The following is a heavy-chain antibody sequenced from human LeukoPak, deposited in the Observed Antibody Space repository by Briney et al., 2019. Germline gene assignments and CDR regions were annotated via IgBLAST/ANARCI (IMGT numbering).Heavy chain of an antibody. CDR3: ARDLRAYYYDSSGPATAH. Sequence: PGGSLRLSCAASGFAFNSYAMSWVRQAPGKGLEWVSTIGINGDSTYYADSVKGRFTISRDNSKNTLYLQMSSLRAEDTAVYYCARDLRAYYYDSSGPATAHWGQGTLVTVSS. J-gene: IGHJ4*02. V-gene: IGHV3-23*01. D-gene: IGHD3-22*01. CDR1: GFAFNSYA. CDR2: IGINGDST.